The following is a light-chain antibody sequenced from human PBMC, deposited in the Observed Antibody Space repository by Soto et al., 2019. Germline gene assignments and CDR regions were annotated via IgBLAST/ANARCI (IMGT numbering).Light chain of an antibody. V-gene: IGKV1-39*01. CDR2: AAS. CDR1: QCIRNY. J-gene: IGKJ1*01. CDR3: QQTDRTTQT. Sequence: DIQMTQSPSSLSASVGDRVTISCRASQCIRNYVSGYQQKPGTAPKLLIRAASTLQSGVPSRFSGSGSGTDFTLTISSLQIEDFATYFCQQTDRTTQTFGQWTNVEIK.